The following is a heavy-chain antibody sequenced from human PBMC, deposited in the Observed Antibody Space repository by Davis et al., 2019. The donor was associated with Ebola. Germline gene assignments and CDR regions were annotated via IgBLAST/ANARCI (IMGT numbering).Heavy chain of an antibody. CDR2: FYHGGST. J-gene: IGHJ3*01. V-gene: IGHV4-59*02. D-gene: IGHD2-21*02. CDR1: GGSVPSHY. CDR3: ARNLVTGLSFDALDF. Sequence: SETLSLTCTVSGGSVPSHYWSWIRQPPGKGLEWMGYFYHGGSTIYNRSFKSRISISVDTSKNQFSLRLSAVTAADTAVYYCARNLVTGLSFDALDFWGQGTLFTVSS.